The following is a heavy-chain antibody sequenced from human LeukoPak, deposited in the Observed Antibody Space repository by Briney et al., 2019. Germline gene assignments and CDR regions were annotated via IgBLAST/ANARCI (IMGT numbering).Heavy chain of an antibody. J-gene: IGHJ5*02. CDR3: ARDNVLRGVLNWFDP. D-gene: IGHD3-10*01. CDR2: IKGDGSEK. CDR1: GFTFSTYW. V-gene: IGHV3-7*04. Sequence: GGSLRLSCAASGFTFSTYWMSWVRQAPGKGLEWVPNIKGDGSEKYYVDSVKGRFTISRDNAKNSVYLQMNSLRAEDTAVYYCARDNVLRGVLNWFDPWGQGTLVTVSS.